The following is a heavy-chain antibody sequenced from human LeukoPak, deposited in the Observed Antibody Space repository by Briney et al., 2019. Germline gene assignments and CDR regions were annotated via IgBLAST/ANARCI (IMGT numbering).Heavy chain of an antibody. CDR2: IYYSGST. V-gene: IGHV4-30-4*01. CDR3: ARDRYYDFWSGYYTAYPGAFDI. Sequence: SQTLSLTCTVSGGSISSGDYYWSWIRQPPGKGLEWIGSIYYSGSTYYNPSLKSRVTISVDTSKNQFSLKLSSVTAADTAVYYCARDRYYDFWSGYYTAYPGAFDIWGQGTMVTVSS. J-gene: IGHJ3*02. CDR1: GGSISSGDYY. D-gene: IGHD3-3*01.